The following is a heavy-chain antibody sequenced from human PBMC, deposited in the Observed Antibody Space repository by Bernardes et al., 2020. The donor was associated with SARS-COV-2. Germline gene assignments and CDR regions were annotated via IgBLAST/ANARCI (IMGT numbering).Heavy chain of an antibody. CDR1: GYTFTSYG. CDR2: ISAYNGNT. V-gene: IGHV1-18*04. Sequence: ASVKVSCKASGYTFTSYGISWVRQAPGQGLEWMGWISAYNGNTNYAQKLQGRVTMTTDTSTSTAYMELRSLRSDDTAVYYCARCELLWFGEPSDYYYGMDVWGQGTTVTVSS. CDR3: ARCELLWFGEPSDYYYGMDV. J-gene: IGHJ6*02. D-gene: IGHD3-10*01.